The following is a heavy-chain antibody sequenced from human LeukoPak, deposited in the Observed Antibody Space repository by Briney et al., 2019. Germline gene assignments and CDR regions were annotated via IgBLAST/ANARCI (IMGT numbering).Heavy chain of an antibody. CDR3: ARTYSSSDEFDY. D-gene: IGHD6-13*01. V-gene: IGHV1-46*01. CDR1: GYTFTSFY. CDR2: INPSGGST. J-gene: IGHJ4*02. Sequence: ASVKVSCKASGYTFTSFYIHWVRQAPGQGLEWMGIINPSGGSTTYAQKFQGRVAMTRDTSTSRVYMEVSSLRSEDTAVYYCARTYSSSDEFDYWGQGTLVTVSS.